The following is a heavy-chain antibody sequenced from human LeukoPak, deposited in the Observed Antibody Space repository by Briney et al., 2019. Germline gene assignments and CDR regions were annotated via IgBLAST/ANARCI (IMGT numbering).Heavy chain of an antibody. Sequence: GGSLRLSCAASGFTFSSYAMSWVRQAPGKGLEWVSVISGRGDSTYCADSVKGRFTISRDNSKNTLYLQLNSLRAEDTAVYYCAKSLESMTFDYWGQGTLVTVSS. CDR1: GFTFSSYA. D-gene: IGHD2-21*02. CDR3: AKSLESMTFDY. J-gene: IGHJ4*02. V-gene: IGHV3-23*01. CDR2: ISGRGDST.